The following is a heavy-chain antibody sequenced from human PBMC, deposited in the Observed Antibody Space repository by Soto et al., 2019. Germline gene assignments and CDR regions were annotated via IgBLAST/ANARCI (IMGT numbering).Heavy chain of an antibody. V-gene: IGHV2-5*02. Sequence: QITLKESGPTLVKPTQTLTLTCTFSGFSLTTWGVGVGWIRQPPGKALEWLALIYWDDDKRYSPSLKSRLTITKDTSKNQVVLRMTNMDPVDTATYYCAHRREIYGAGSYYVDPWGQGTLVTVSS. CDR1: GFSLTTWGVG. CDR2: IYWDDDK. CDR3: AHRREIYGAGSYYVDP. D-gene: IGHD3-10*01. J-gene: IGHJ5*02.